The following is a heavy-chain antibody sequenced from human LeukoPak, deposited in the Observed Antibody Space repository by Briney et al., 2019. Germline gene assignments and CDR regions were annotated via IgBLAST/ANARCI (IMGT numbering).Heavy chain of an antibody. V-gene: IGHV3-11*04. CDR3: ARVHYYDSSGFDY. CDR1: GFTFSDYY. J-gene: IGHJ4*02. CDR2: ISSSGSAI. Sequence: GGSLRLSCAASGFTFSDYYMSWIRQAPGKGLEWVSYISSSGSAIYYADSVKGQFTISRDNAKNSLYLQMSSLRAEDTAVYYCARVHYYDSSGFDYWGQGTLVTVSS. D-gene: IGHD3-22*01.